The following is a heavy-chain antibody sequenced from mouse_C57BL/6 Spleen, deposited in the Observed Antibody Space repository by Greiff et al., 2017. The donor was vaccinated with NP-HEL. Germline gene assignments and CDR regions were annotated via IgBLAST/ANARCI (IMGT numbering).Heavy chain of an antibody. CDR1: GYTFTSYW. D-gene: IGHD1-1*01. J-gene: IGHJ1*03. CDR2: IHPSDSDT. V-gene: IGHV1-74*01. CDR3: AAFTTAVARGWYFDV. Sequence: VQLQQPGAELVKPGASVKVSCKASGYTFTSYWMHWVKQRPGQGLEWIGRIHPSDSDTNYNQKFKGKATLTVDKSSSTAYMQLSSLTSEDSAVYYCAAFTTAVARGWYFDVWGTGTTVTVSS.